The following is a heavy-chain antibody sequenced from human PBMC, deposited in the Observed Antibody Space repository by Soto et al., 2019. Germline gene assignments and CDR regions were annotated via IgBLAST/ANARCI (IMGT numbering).Heavy chain of an antibody. Sequence: SETLSLTCSVSGDSISSADYFWTWIRQSPWKGLEWMGYIFHSGTTYYSPSLKGRLLISIENSKNQFSLRLTSVTAADSAVYFCAREPSLPKARTDFWSPGXLVTVYS. CDR2: IFHSGTT. V-gene: IGHV4-30-4*01. CDR3: AREPSLPKARTDF. CDR1: GDSISSADYF. J-gene: IGHJ4*02.